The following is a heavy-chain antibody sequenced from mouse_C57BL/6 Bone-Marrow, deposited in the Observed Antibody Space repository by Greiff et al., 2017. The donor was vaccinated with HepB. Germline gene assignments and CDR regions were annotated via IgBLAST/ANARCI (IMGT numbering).Heavy chain of an antibody. D-gene: IGHD1-1*01. J-gene: IGHJ2*01. V-gene: IGHV1-82*01. CDR3: ARERYYDGSSYSYYFDY. CDR2: IYPGDGDT. Sequence: QVQLQQSGPELVKPGASVKISCKASGYAFSSSWMNWVKQRPGKGLEGIGRIYPGDGDTNYNGKFKGKATLTADKSSSTAYMQLSSLTSEDSAVYFCARERYYDGSSYSYYFDYWGQGTTLTVSS. CDR1: GYAFSSSW.